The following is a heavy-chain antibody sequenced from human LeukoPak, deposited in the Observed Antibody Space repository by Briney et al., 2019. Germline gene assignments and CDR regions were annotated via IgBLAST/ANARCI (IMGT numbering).Heavy chain of an antibody. CDR1: GGSISSYY. CDR3: AREQSYRAFDI. V-gene: IGHV4-59*01. Sequence: PSETLSLTCTVSGGSISSYYWSGIRQPPGKGLEWIGYIYYSGSTNYNPSLKSRVTIAVDTSKNQFSLKLSSVTAADTAVYYCAREQSYRAFDIWGQGTMVTVSS. D-gene: IGHD1-26*01. CDR2: IYYSGST. J-gene: IGHJ3*02.